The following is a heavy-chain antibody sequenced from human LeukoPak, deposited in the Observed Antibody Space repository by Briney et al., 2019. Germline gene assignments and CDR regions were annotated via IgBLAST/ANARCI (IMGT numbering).Heavy chain of an antibody. V-gene: IGHV4-31*03. CDR1: GASFSSGDQY. Sequence: SQTLSLTCTVSGASFSSGDQYWNWIRQSPGQGLEWIGSIHPSGMLYNNPSLERRVTISIDTSKNQLSLNLISVTAADTAVYFCSRGLDSRKLGYWGQGTLVTVSS. D-gene: IGHD3-22*01. CDR3: SRGLDSRKLGY. J-gene: IGHJ4*02. CDR2: IHPSGML.